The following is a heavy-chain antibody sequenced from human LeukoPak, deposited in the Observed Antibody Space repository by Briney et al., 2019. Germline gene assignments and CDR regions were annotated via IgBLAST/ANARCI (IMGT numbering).Heavy chain of an antibody. Sequence: SETLSLTCTVSGVSINSNSFYWGWARQPPGRGLEWIGIASLSYSGSTCYSPSLKSRITISVDMAKSQSSLRLSSVTAADTAVYYCASNLRFLEWLPDSWGQGTLVTVSS. CDR2: LSYSGST. CDR3: ASNLRFLEWLPDS. D-gene: IGHD3-3*01. V-gene: IGHV4-39*01. CDR1: GVSINSNSFY. J-gene: IGHJ4*02.